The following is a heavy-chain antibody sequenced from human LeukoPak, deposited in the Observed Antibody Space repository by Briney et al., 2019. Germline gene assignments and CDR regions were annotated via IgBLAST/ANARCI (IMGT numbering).Heavy chain of an antibody. CDR2: IGGTAVDT. CDR3: ARLSGTYGTTSRVLDS. J-gene: IGHJ4*02. V-gene: IGHV3-23*01. Sequence: GGSLRLSCAASGFTFTTYAVIWVRQAPGKGLEWVSAIGGTAVDTFYADSVKGRFTISRDNSDNTVSLQVNSLRAEDTAVYYCARLSGTYGTTSRVLDSWGQGTLVIVSS. D-gene: IGHD1-1*01. CDR1: GFTFTTYA.